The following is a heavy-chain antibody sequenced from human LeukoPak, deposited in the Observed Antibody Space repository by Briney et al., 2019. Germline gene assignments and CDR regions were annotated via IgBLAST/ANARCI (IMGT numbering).Heavy chain of an antibody. J-gene: IGHJ3*02. CDR2: ITSGGSTI. Sequence: GGSLRLSCAASGFTLSDYYMSWIRQAPGQGLQWVSYITSGGSTIYGADSVKGRFTISRDNAKNSLYLQMNSLRAEDTAVYYCARDILGATGVGAFDMWGQGTMVTVSS. CDR3: ARDILGATGVGAFDM. D-gene: IGHD1-26*01. V-gene: IGHV3-11*04. CDR1: GFTLSDYY.